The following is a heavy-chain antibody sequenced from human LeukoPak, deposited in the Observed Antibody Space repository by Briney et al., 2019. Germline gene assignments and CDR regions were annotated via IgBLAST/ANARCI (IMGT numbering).Heavy chain of an antibody. CDR3: ATATPTVTTYRDAFDI. Sequence: ASVKVSCKVSGYTLTELSMHWVRQAPGKELEWMGGFDPEDGETIYAQKFQGRVTMTEDTSTDTAYMELSSLRSEDTAVYYCATATPTVTTYRDAFDIWGQGTMVTVSS. V-gene: IGHV1-24*01. D-gene: IGHD4-17*01. CDR1: GYTLTELS. CDR2: FDPEDGET. J-gene: IGHJ3*02.